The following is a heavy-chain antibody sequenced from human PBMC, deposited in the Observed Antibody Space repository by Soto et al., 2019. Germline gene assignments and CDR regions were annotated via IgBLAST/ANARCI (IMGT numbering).Heavy chain of an antibody. D-gene: IGHD1-1*01. CDR1: GFTFSSYW. Sequence: GGSLRLSCAASGFTFSSYWMSWVRQAPGKGLEWVANIKQDGSEKYYVDSVKGRFTISRDNAKNSLYLQMNSLGAEDTAVYYCASETGTDAFDIWGQGTMVTVSS. V-gene: IGHV3-7*03. CDR2: IKQDGSEK. J-gene: IGHJ3*02. CDR3: ASETGTDAFDI.